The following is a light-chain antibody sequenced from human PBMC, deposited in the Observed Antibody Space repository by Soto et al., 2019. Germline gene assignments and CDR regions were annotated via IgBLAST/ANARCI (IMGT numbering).Light chain of an antibody. Sequence: QSVLTQPRSVSGSPGQSVTISCTGSYSDVGTFYFVSWYQQYPGKGPKLIIFDVTERPSGVPDRFSGSKSGNTASLTISGLQAEDEADYYCCSYAGSYNYIFGSGTKVTAL. CDR1: YSDVGTFYF. CDR2: DVT. CDR3: CSYAGSYNYI. V-gene: IGLV2-11*01. J-gene: IGLJ1*01.